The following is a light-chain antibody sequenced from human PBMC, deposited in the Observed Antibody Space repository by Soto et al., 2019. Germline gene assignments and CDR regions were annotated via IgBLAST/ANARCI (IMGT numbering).Light chain of an antibody. J-gene: IGLJ1*01. CDR3: ATWADGLNSYV. CDR1: SSNIGSNT. CDR2: SNN. Sequence: QPVLTQPPSASGTPGQRVTISCSGSSSNIGSNTVSWYQQLPQRAPKLLIFSNNQRPSGVPDRFSGSKSGTSASLAISGLQSEDEADYYCATWADGLNSYVFGTGTKLIVL. V-gene: IGLV1-44*01.